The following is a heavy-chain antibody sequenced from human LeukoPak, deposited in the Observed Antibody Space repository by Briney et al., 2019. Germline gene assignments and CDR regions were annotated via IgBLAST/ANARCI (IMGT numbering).Heavy chain of an antibody. V-gene: IGHV3-7*01. CDR3: ASGRQLGY. J-gene: IGHJ4*02. CDR2: IKEDGSEK. Sequence: PGGSLRLSRAASGFSFSNHWMSWVRQAPGKGLEWVANIKEDGSEKYYVDSVKGRFTISRDNARNSLYLQMNSLRAEDTAVYYCASGRQLGYWGQGTLVTVSS. CDR1: GFSFSNHW. D-gene: IGHD6-13*01.